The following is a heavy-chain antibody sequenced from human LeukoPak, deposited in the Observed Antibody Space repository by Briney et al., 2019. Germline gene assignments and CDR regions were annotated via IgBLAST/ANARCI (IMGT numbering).Heavy chain of an antibody. J-gene: IGHJ4*02. D-gene: IGHD1-26*01. CDR3: ARDWRSGTYYLDY. Sequence: GGSLRLSCAASGFAFSGYDMNWVRQTPGRGLEWVSSISRDGINTHYAESLKGRFTISRDNAKNSLYLQMNSLRAEDTAVYYCARDWRSGTYYLDYWGQGTLVTVSS. CDR2: ISRDGINT. V-gene: IGHV3-21*01. CDR1: GFAFSGYD.